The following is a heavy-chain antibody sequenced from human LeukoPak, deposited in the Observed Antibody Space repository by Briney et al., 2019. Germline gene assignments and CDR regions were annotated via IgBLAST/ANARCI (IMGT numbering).Heavy chain of an antibody. CDR2: INPNSGGT. D-gene: IGHD6-19*01. CDR3: ARDRRRWVVLFDY. CDR1: GYTFTGYC. Sequence: ASVKVCCKASGYTFTGYCMHWVGQAPGQGLEWMGWINPNSGGTNYAQKFQGRVTMTRDTSISTAYMELSRLRSDDTAVYYCARDRRRWVVLFDYRGQGTLVTVSS. J-gene: IGHJ4*02. V-gene: IGHV1-2*02.